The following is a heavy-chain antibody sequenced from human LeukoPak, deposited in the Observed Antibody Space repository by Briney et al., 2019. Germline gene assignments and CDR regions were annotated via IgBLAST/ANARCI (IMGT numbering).Heavy chain of an antibody. CDR2: IIPIFGTA. V-gene: IGHV1-69*13. CDR3: ATTYYDSSGAPY. CDR1: GGTFSSYA. D-gene: IGHD3-22*01. J-gene: IGHJ4*02. Sequence: ASVKVSCKASGGTFSSYAISWVRQAPGQGLEWMGGIIPIFGTANYAQKFQGRVTITADESTSTAYMELSSLRSEDTAVYYCATTYYDSSGAPYWGQGTLVTGSS.